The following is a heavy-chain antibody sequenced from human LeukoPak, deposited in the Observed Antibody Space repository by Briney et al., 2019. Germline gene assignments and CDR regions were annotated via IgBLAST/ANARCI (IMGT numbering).Heavy chain of an antibody. CDR1: GFTFSSYP. CDR3: ARGPSRSSGYYYYSYMDV. V-gene: IGHV3-30*01. CDR2: ISYDGSDK. J-gene: IGHJ6*03. Sequence: GGSLRLSCAASGFTFSSYPIHWVRQAPGKGLEWVALISYDGSDKNYADSVEGRFTISRDNSKNTLYLQMNSLRAEDTAVYYCARGPSRSSGYYYYSYMDVWGKGATVTVSS. D-gene: IGHD6-6*01.